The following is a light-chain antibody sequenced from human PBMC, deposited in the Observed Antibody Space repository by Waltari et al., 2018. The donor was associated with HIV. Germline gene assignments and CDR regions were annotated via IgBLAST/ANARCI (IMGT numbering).Light chain of an antibody. V-gene: IGLV3-25*03. CDR2: REN. CDR1: AFSKRY. Sequence: SYDLTQPPSVSVSPGHTARITCSGDAFSKRYVSWYQQKPGQAPVMVIYRENDRPSGIPERFSGSSSEKTVTLSISGVQAEDEADYYCQVADSSGTYVFGTGTKVTVL. J-gene: IGLJ1*01. CDR3: QVADSSGTYV.